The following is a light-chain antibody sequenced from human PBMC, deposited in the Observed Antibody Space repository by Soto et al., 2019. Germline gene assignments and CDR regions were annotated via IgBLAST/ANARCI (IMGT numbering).Light chain of an antibody. CDR1: SGHSSYA. J-gene: IGLJ3*02. V-gene: IGLV4-69*01. CDR2: VNSDGSH. Sequence: QLVLTQSPSASASLGASVKLTCTLSSGHSSYAIAWHQQQPEKGPRYLMKVNSDGSHSKGDGIPDRFSGSSSGAERYLTISSLQSEDEADYYCQTWGTVGVFGGGTQLTVL. CDR3: QTWGTVGV.